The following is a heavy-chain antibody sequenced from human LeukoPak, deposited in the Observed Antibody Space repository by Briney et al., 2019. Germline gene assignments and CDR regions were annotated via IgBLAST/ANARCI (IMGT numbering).Heavy chain of an antibody. V-gene: IGHV3-30*02. CDR1: GFTFSSYG. CDR3: AKNGLHYYGSGSYYPVHYYYMDV. D-gene: IGHD3-10*01. Sequence: GGSLRLSCAASGFTFSSYGMHWVRQAPGKGLEWVAFIRYDGSNKYYADSVKGRFTISRDNSKNTLYLQMNSLRAEDTAVYYCAKNGLHYYGSGSYYPVHYYYMDVWGKGTTVTISS. CDR2: IRYDGSNK. J-gene: IGHJ6*03.